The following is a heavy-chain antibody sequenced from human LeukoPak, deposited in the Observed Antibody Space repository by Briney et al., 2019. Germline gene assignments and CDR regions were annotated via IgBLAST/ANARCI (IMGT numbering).Heavy chain of an antibody. Sequence: GGSLRLSCAASGFTFSSHTINWIRQAPGKGLEWVSSISRSSTYVKYADSIEGRFTISRDNAKNSLYLQMNSLRAEDTAVYYCARESGYYDSSGYFYRTYYYYYMDVWGKGTTVTISS. CDR1: GFTFSSHT. J-gene: IGHJ6*03. V-gene: IGHV3-21*01. CDR2: ISRSSTYV. CDR3: ARESGYYDSSGYFYRTYYYYYMDV. D-gene: IGHD3-22*01.